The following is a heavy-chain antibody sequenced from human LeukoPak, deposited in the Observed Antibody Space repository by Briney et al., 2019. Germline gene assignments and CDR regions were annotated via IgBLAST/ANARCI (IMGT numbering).Heavy chain of an antibody. CDR3: ARSCWFDP. CDR1: GGSFSGYY. Sequence: SETLSLTCAVYGGSFSGYYWSWIRQPPGKGLEWIGEINHSGSTNYNPSLKSRVTISVDTSKNQFSLKLSSVTAADTAVYYCARSCWFDPWGQGTLVTVSS. CDR2: INHSGST. V-gene: IGHV4-34*01. J-gene: IGHJ5*02.